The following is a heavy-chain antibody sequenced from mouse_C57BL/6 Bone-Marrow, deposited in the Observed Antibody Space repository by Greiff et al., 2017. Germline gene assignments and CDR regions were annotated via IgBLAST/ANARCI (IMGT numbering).Heavy chain of an antibody. CDR3: TRDGSWYFDV. CDR2: IDPETGGT. CDR1: GYTFTDYE. V-gene: IGHV1-15*01. D-gene: IGHD1-1*02. Sequence: VQLQQSGAELVRPGASVTLSCKASGYTFTDYEMHWVKQTPVHGLEWIGAIDPETGGTAYNQKFKGKAILTADKSSSTAYMELRSLTSEDSAVYYCTRDGSWYFDVWGTGTTVTVSS. J-gene: IGHJ1*03.